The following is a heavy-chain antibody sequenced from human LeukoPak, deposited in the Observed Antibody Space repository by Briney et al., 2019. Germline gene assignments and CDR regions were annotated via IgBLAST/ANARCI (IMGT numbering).Heavy chain of an antibody. Sequence: SETLSLTCTVSGVSIFSYYWNWIRQPPGEGLEWIGYSHYSGTTNYNPSLKSRVSISIDTSKSQFSLKLTSATAADTAIYYCATGRSIRYFDYWGQGTLLSVSS. V-gene: IGHV4-59*08. D-gene: IGHD3-9*01. CDR3: ATGRSIRYFDY. J-gene: IGHJ4*02. CDR1: GVSIFSYY. CDR2: SHYSGTT.